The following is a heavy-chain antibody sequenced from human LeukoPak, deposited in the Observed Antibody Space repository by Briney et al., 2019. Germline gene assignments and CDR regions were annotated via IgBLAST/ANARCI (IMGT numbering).Heavy chain of an antibody. Sequence: GGSLRLSCAASGFTFNIHTINWVRQAPGKGLEWVSSISSSSSYIYYADSVKCRFTISRDNDNNPLYLQVNSLRAEDTAVYYCARGYGSGIFDYWGQGTLVTVSS. V-gene: IGHV3-21*01. CDR1: GFTFNIHT. CDR2: ISSSSSYI. CDR3: ARGYGSGIFDY. J-gene: IGHJ4*02. D-gene: IGHD3-10*01.